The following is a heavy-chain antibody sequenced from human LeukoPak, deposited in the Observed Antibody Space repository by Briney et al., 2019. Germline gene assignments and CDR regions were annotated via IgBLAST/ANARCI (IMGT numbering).Heavy chain of an antibody. J-gene: IGHJ4*02. V-gene: IGHV4-39*01. CDR1: GGSISSSNYY. CDR3: VRRRIVATIDY. Sequence: SETLSLTCVVSGGSISSSNYYWAWIRQPPGKGLEWIGSIYYSGSTYYNPSLKSRVAISVDTSKNQFSLKLSSVTAADTAVYYCVRRRIVATIDYWGQGTLVTVSS. D-gene: IGHD5-12*01. CDR2: IYYSGST.